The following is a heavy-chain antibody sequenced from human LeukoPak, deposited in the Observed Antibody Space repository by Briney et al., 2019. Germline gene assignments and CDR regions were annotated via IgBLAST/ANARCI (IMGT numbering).Heavy chain of an antibody. CDR1: GFTFSNYA. CDR3: AKASCLSPRYCNNPTDY. J-gene: IGHJ4*02. Sequence: PGGSLRLPCRASGFTFSNYAMSWVRQAPGKGLEWVSTISGSGVSTYYADSFKGRFTISRDTSKNTLYLQMNSLRAEDTAVYYCAKASCLSPRYCNNPTDYWGQGTLVTVSS. V-gene: IGHV3-23*01. CDR2: ISGSGVST. D-gene: IGHD6-13*01.